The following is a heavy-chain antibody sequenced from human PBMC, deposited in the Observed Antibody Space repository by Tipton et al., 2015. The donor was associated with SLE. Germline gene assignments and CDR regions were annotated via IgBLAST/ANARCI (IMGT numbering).Heavy chain of an antibody. CDR2: ISSSSSYI. CDR1: GFTFSSYA. Sequence: GSLRLSCAASGFTFSSYAMSWVRQAPGKGLEWVSYISSSSSYIYYADSVKGRFTISRDNAKNSLYLQMNSLRAEDTAVYYCARDFGNWNLDAFDIWGQGTMVTVSS. D-gene: IGHD1-7*01. V-gene: IGHV3-21*01. CDR3: ARDFGNWNLDAFDI. J-gene: IGHJ3*02.